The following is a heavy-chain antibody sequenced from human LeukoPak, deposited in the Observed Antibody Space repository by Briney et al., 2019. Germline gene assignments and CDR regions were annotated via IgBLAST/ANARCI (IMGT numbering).Heavy chain of an antibody. D-gene: IGHD3-10*01. CDR1: GGSFSGYY. CDR2: INHSGST. Sequence: SETLSLTCAVYGGSFSGYYWSWIRQPPGKGLEWIGEINHSGSTNYNPSLKSRVTISVDTSKNQFSLKLSSVTAADTAVYYCARDKDGSGTLGSWFDPWGQGALVTVSS. CDR3: ARDKDGSGTLGSWFDP. J-gene: IGHJ5*02. V-gene: IGHV4-34*01.